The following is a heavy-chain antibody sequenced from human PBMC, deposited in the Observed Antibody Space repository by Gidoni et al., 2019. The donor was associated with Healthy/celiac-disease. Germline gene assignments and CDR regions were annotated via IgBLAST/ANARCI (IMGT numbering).Heavy chain of an antibody. CDR2: IYYSGST. CDR1: GGSISSYY. CDR3: AREGLYDSHAFDI. J-gene: IGHJ3*02. Sequence: QVQLQESGPGLVKPSETLSLTCTVSGGSISSYYWSWIRQPPGKGLEWIGYIYYSGSTNYNPSLKSRVTISVDTSKNQFSLKLSSVTAADTAVYYCAREGLYDSHAFDIWGQGTMVTVSS. D-gene: IGHD3-22*01. V-gene: IGHV4-59*01.